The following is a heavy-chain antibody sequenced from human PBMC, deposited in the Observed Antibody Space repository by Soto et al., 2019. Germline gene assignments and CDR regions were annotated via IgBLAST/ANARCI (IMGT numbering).Heavy chain of an antibody. CDR1: GGTFSSYA. CDR2: IIPIFGTA. J-gene: IGHJ4*02. CDR3: ARGEELGIGYFDY. V-gene: IGHV1-69*13. Sequence: SVKVSCKASGGTFSSYAISLVRQAPGQGLEWMGGIIPIFGTANYAQKFQRRVTITAYESTSTAYMELSSLRSEDTAVYYCARGEELGIGYFDYWGQGTLVTVSS. D-gene: IGHD3-10*01.